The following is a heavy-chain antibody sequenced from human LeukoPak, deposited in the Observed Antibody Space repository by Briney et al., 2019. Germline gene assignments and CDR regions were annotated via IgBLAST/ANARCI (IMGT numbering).Heavy chain of an antibody. CDR2: INPTGGGT. CDR1: GYTFTSYY. V-gene: IGHV1-46*01. D-gene: IGHD3-22*01. Sequence: ASVKVSRKASGYTFTSYYIHWVRQAPGQGLEWMGIINPTGGGTVYAHKFQGRVTMTRDLSARTAYMELSSLRSEDTAVFYCARSYYDSSGYNYWYFDIWGRGTQVTVSS. J-gene: IGHJ2*01. CDR3: ARSYYDSSGYNYWYFDI.